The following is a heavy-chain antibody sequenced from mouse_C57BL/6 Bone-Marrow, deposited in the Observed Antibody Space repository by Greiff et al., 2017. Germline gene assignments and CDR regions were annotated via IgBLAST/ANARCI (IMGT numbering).Heavy chain of an antibody. CDR2: IYWDDDK. D-gene: IGHD2-5*01. J-gene: IGHJ2*01. CDR1: GFSLSTSGMG. V-gene: IGHV8-12*01. CDR3: ARRFYYSNYVDYFDY. Sequence: QVTLKVSGPGILQSSQTPSLPCFFSGFSLSTSGMGVSWIRQPSGRGLEWLAPIYWDDDKRYNPSLKSRLTISKDTSRNQVFLKITSVDTADTATYYCARRFYYSNYVDYFDYWGQGTTLTVSS.